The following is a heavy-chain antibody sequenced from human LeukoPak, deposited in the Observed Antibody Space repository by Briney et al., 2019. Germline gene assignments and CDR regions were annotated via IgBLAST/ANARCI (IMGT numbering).Heavy chain of an antibody. CDR2: INPNSGGT. J-gene: IGHJ5*02. V-gene: IGHV1-2*04. CDR3: ARSPYCSSTSCYYWFDP. D-gene: IGHD2-2*01. Sequence: ASVKVSCKASGYTFTCYYMHWVRQAPGQGLEWMGWINPNSGGTNYAQKFQGWVTMTRDTSISKAYMEVRRLRSDDTAVYYCARSPYCSSTSCYYWFDPWGQGTLVTVSS. CDR1: GYTFTCYY.